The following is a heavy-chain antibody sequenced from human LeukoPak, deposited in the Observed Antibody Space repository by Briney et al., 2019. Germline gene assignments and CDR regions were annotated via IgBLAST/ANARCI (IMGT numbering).Heavy chain of an antibody. D-gene: IGHD3-10*01. CDR1: GFTFSSYS. CDR3: ARENPIITSQNIDY. J-gene: IGHJ4*02. CDR2: ISSSSSYI. Sequence: PGGSLRLSCAASGFTFSSYSMNWVRQAPGKGLEWVSSISSSSSYIYYADSVKGRFTISRDNAKNSLYLQMNSLRAEDTAVYYCARENPIITSQNIDYWGQGTLVTVSS. V-gene: IGHV3-21*01.